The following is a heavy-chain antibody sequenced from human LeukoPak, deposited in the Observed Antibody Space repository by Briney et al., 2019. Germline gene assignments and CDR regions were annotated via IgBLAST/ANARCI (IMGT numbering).Heavy chain of an antibody. D-gene: IGHD2-2*01. J-gene: IGHJ3*02. CDR1: GVSVSDGRYY. Sequence: SQTLSLTCNVSGVSVSDGRYYWTWIRQHPGKGLEWIGYKYYSGSAKYNPSLKSRLTISIDTSKNQFSLQLSSVTAADTATYYCATPYCSSISCLDVFTMWGQGTRVTVSS. V-gene: IGHV4-31*03. CDR3: ATPYCSSISCLDVFTM. CDR2: KYYSGSA.